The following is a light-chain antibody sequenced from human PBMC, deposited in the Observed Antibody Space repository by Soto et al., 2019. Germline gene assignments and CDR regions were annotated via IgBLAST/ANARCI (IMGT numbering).Light chain of an antibody. CDR2: LGS. CDR3: MQALQSPWT. V-gene: IGKV2-28*01. J-gene: IGKJ1*01. CDR1: QSLLHSNGYNY. Sequence: DIVMTQSPLSLPVTPGEPASISCRSSQSLLHSNGYNYLDWYLQTRGQSPQLLIYLGSTRVSGEPDKLSGSGSGTDCTLKLSSVEAEDVGVYHCMQALQSPWTLGQGTKVDIK.